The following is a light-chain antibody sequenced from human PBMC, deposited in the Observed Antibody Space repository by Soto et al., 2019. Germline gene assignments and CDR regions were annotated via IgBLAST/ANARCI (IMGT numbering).Light chain of an antibody. V-gene: IGLV2-23*02. CDR3: CSFAGATTLYV. J-gene: IGLJ1*01. CDR1: SSDVGGYNY. Sequence: QSALTQPASVSGSPGQSITISCTGTSSDVGGYNYVSWYQQHPGKAPKLMIYDVIKRPSGISNRFSGSKSGNTASLTISGLQADDEADYYCCSFAGATTLYVFGTGTKVTVL. CDR2: DVI.